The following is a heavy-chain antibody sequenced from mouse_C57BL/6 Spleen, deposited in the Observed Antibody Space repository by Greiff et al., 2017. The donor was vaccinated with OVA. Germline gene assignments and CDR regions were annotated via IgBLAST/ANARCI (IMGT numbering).Heavy chain of an antibody. CDR1: GFTFKDYY. CDR2: IDPEDGET. CDR3: ANYYYSAWLAY. J-gene: IGHJ3*01. D-gene: IGHD1-1*01. Sequence: VQLQPSGAELVKPGASVKLSCTASGFTFKDYYMHWVKQRTEQGLEWIGRIDPEDGETKYAPKFQGKATITADTSSTTAYLQRSSLTSEDAAVYYGANYYYSAWLAYWGQGTLVTVSA. V-gene: IGHV14-2*01.